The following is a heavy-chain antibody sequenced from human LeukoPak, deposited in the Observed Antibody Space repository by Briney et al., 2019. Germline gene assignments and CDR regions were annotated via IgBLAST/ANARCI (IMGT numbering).Heavy chain of an antibody. CDR2: ISGSGGNT. J-gene: IGHJ3*02. CDR1: GFPFRNYV. V-gene: IGHV3-23*01. CDR3: ANEYSKGDI. Sequence: GGSLRPSFAAPGFPFRNYVMNWVRPAPGKGVEWVSAISGSGGNTYYADSVKGRFTISRDNSKNTLYLQMNSLRAEDAALYYCANEYSKGDIWGQGTMVTVSS. D-gene: IGHD4-11*01.